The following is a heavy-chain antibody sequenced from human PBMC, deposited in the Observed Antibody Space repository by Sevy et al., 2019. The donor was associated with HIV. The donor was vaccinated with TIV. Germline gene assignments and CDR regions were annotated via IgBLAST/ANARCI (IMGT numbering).Heavy chain of an antibody. CDR3: ARGPVGGGYSGYDSSAAGSFDY. D-gene: IGHD5-12*01. Sequence: ASVKVSCKASGGTFSSYAISWVRQAPGQGLEWMGRIIPIFGTANYAQKFQGRVTITADESTSTAYMELSSLRSEDTAVYYCARGPVGGGYSGYDSSAAGSFDYWGQGTLVTVSS. V-gene: IGHV1-69*13. CDR1: GGTFSSYA. J-gene: IGHJ4*02. CDR2: IIPIFGTA.